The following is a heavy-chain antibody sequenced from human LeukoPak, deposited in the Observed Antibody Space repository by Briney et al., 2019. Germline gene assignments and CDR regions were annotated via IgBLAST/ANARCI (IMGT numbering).Heavy chain of an antibody. CDR2: INHSGST. Sequence: PSETLSLTCAVYGGSFSGYYWSWIRQPPGKGLEWIGEINHSGSTNYNPSLKSRVTISVDTSKNQFSLKLSSVTAADTAVYYCARPLRFLEWFGLVDIWGQGTMVTVSS. CDR3: ARPLRFLEWFGLVDI. CDR1: GGSFSGYY. V-gene: IGHV4-34*01. D-gene: IGHD3-3*01. J-gene: IGHJ3*02.